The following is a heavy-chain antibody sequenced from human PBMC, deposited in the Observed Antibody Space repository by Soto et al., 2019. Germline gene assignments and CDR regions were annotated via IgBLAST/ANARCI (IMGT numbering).Heavy chain of an antibody. V-gene: IGHV4-39*01. CDR3: AIQTFGAPYTTLDD. J-gene: IGHJ4*01. CDR1: GGSISSSSYY. D-gene: IGHD3-16*01. Sequence: PSETLRLTSTVSGGSISSSSYYWGWLRQPPGKGLEWIGSIYYSGSTYYNPSLKSRVTISVDTSKKQFALKLSSGTPADTAVYDFAIQTFGAPYTTLDDWRPGTLVTV. CDR2: IYYSGST.